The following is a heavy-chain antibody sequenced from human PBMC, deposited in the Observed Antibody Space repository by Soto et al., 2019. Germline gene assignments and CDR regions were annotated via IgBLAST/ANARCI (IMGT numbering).Heavy chain of an antibody. V-gene: IGHV1-18*01. J-gene: IGHJ6*01. CDR3: ARYLLLWFGELLRAVDGMEG. Sequence: ASVKVSCKASGYTFTSYGISWVRQAPGQGLEWMGWISAYNGNTNYAQKLQGRVTMTTDTSTSTAYMELRSLRSDDTAVYYCARYLLLWFGELLRAVDGMEGLGQGTTGIVSS. D-gene: IGHD3-10*01. CDR2: ISAYNGNT. CDR1: GYTFTSYG.